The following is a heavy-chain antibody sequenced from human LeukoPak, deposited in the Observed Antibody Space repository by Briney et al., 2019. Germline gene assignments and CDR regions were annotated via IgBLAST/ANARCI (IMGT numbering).Heavy chain of an antibody. J-gene: IGHJ4*02. CDR2: ISSSSSYI. CDR1: GFTFSSYS. D-gene: IGHD2-2*01. CDR3: ARAQPRYCSSTSCYLGDAYFDY. V-gene: IGHV3-21*01. Sequence: PGGSLRLSCAASGFTFSSYSMNWVRQAPGKGLEWASSISSSSSYIYYADSVKGRFTISRDNTKNSLYLQMNSLRAEDTAVYYCARAQPRYCSSTSCYLGDAYFDYWGQGTLVTVSS.